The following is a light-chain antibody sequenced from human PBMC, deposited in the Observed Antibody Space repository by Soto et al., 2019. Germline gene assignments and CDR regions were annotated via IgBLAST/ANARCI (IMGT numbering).Light chain of an antibody. CDR2: EVS. J-gene: IGLJ3*02. CDR3: SSYTSSTTLGV. Sequence: QSALTQPASVSGSPGQSITISCTGTNSDVGGYDYVSWYQQHPGKAPKLMIYEVSHRPSGVSNRFSGSRSGNTASLTISGLQAEDEADYYCSSYTSSTTLGVFGAGTKLTVL. V-gene: IGLV2-14*01. CDR1: NSDVGGYDY.